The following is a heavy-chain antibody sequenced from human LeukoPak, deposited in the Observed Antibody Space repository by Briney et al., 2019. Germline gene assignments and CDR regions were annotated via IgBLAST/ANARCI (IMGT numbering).Heavy chain of an antibody. Sequence: GASLRLSCAASGFTFSNYVMSWVRQAPGKGLEWVSAIGGGGASTYYADSVKGRFTISRDNSKNTLYLQINSLGAEDTAVYYCAKEGSTVARRPPFDYWGQGTLVTVSS. CDR3: AKEGSTVARRPPFDY. CDR1: GFTFSNYV. CDR2: IGGGGAST. V-gene: IGHV3-23*01. J-gene: IGHJ4*02. D-gene: IGHD2-15*01.